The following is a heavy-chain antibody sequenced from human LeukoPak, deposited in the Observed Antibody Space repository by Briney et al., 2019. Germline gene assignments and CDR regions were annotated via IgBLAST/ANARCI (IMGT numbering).Heavy chain of an antibody. CDR1: GFTVSSAY. CDR3: ARDLGPRFGFGGSWFDP. Sequence: GGSLRLSCAASGFTVSSAYMSWVRQAPGKGLEWVSAICGSGGSTYYADSVKGRFTISRDNSKNTLYLQMNSLRSDDTAVYYCARDLGPRFGFGGSWFDPWGQGTLVTVSS. CDR2: ICGSGGST. D-gene: IGHD3-10*01. J-gene: IGHJ5*02. V-gene: IGHV3-23*01.